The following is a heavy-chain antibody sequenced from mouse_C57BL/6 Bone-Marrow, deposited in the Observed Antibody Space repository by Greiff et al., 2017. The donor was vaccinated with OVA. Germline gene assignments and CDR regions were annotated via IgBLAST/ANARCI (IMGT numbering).Heavy chain of an antibody. D-gene: IGHD2-4*01. CDR2: IYPRDGST. J-gene: IGHJ2*01. CDR3: ARSRDYDGGGYYFDY. Sequence: QVQLQQSDAELVKPGASVKISCKVSGYTFTDHTIHWMKQSPEQGLEWIGYIYPRDGSTKYNEKFKGKATLTADKSSSTAYMQLNSLTSEDSAVYFCARSRDYDGGGYYFDYWGQGTTLTVSS. V-gene: IGHV1-78*01. CDR1: GYTFTDHT.